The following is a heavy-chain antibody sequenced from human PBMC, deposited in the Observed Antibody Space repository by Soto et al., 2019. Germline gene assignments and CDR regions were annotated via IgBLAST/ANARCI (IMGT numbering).Heavy chain of an antibody. V-gene: IGHV3-48*01. D-gene: IGHD5-12*01. Sequence: PGGSLRLSCAASGFTFSSYSMNWVRQAPGKGLEWVLYISSSSSTIYYADSVKGRFTISRDNAKNSLYLQMNSLRAEDTAVYYCAREREDSGYDSGWFDPWGQGTLVTVPS. CDR3: AREREDSGYDSGWFDP. J-gene: IGHJ5*02. CDR2: ISSSSSTI. CDR1: GFTFSSYS.